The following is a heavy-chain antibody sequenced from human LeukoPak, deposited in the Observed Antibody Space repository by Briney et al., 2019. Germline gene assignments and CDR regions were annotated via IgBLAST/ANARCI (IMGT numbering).Heavy chain of an antibody. D-gene: IGHD3-10*01. J-gene: IGHJ4*02. CDR3: ARGPYYYGSGTPPLDY. V-gene: IGHV1-46*01. CDR2: INPSGGST. CDR1: GYTFTSYY. Sequence: ASVKVSCKASGYTFTSYYMHWVRQAPGQGLEWMGIINPSGGSTSYAQKFQGRVTMTTDTSTSTAYMELRSLRSDDTAVYYCARGPYYYGSGTPPLDYWGQGTLVTVSS.